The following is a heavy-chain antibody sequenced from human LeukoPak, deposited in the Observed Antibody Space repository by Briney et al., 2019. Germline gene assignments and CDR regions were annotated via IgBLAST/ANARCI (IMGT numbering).Heavy chain of an antibody. CDR2: IWYDGSNK. D-gene: IGHD3-9*01. CDR3: ARGDILTGSPDAFDI. V-gene: IGHV3-33*01. CDR1: AFTFSSFG. Sequence: GGSLRLSCAASAFTFSSFGMHWVREAPCKGLEWVAVIWYDGSNKYYAHSVKGRFTISRDNSKNTLYLQMNSLRSEDTAVYYCARGDILTGSPDAFDIWGQGTMVTVSS. J-gene: IGHJ3*02.